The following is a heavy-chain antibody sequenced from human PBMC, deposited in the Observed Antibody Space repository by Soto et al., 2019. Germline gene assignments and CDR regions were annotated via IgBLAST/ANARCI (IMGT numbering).Heavy chain of an antibody. Sequence: SETLSLTCTVSGGSISSYYWSWIRQHPGKGLEWIGYIYYSGSTYYNPSLKSRVTISVDTSKNQFSLKLSSVTAADTAVYYCARGVYGYYYGSGSYFYQHLDYWGQGTLVTVSS. CDR2: IYYSGST. V-gene: IGHV4-59*06. D-gene: IGHD3-10*01. CDR3: ARGVYGYYYGSGSYFYQHLDY. J-gene: IGHJ4*02. CDR1: GGSISSYY.